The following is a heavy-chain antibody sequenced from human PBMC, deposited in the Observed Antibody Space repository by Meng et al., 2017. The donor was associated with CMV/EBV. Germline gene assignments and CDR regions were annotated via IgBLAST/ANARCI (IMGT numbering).Heavy chain of an antibody. CDR3: ARSPTFTYCGGDCYLAYFDY. CDR2: IYPGDSDT. D-gene: IGHD2-21*01. V-gene: IGHV5-51*01. CDR1: GYSFTSYW. J-gene: IGHJ4*02. Sequence: GGSLRLSCKGSGYSFTSYWIGWVRQMPGKGLEWMGIIYPGDSDTRYSPSFQGQVTISADKSISTAYLQWSSLEASDTAMYYCARSPTFTYCGGDCYLAYFDYWGQGTLVTVSS.